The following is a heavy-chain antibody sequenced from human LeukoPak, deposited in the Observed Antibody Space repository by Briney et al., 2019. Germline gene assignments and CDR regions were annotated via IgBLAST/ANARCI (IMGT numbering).Heavy chain of an antibody. J-gene: IGHJ6*03. V-gene: IGHV3-11*06. CDR1: GFTFSDYY. CDR3: ATGVEYYYYMDV. Sequence: PGGSLRLSCAASGFTFSDYYMSWIRQAPGKGLEWVSSISSSSSYIYYADSVKGRFTISRDNAKNSLYLQMTSLRAEDTAVYYCATGVEYYYYMDVWGKGTTVTVSS. CDR2: ISSSSSYI.